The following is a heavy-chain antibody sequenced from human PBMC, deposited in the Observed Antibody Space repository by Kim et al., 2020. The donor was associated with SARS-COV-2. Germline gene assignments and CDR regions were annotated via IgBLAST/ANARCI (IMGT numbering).Heavy chain of an antibody. CDR2: IKSESDGGTT. Sequence: GSLRLSCVASGLTFNKGWMNWVRQAPGKGLEWVGRIKSESDGGTTDYAAPVRGRFSISRDDSKSTMYLQMNNLKVEDTAVYYCTSGTYFWGQGTLVTVSS. CDR1: GLTFNKGW. V-gene: IGHV3-15*01. CDR3: TSGTYF. D-gene: IGHD6-25*01. J-gene: IGHJ4*02.